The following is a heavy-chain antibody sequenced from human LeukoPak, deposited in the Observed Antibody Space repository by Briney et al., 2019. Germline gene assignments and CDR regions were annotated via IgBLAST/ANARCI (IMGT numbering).Heavy chain of an antibody. CDR2: IYYSGST. V-gene: IGHV4-59*08. Sequence: PPETLSLTCTGSGGSISSYYWSWIRQPPGKGLEWIGYIYYSGSTNYNPSLKSRVTISIDTSKNQFSLKLSSVTAADTAVYYCARLANYDFWRGPYPHDAFDIWGQGTVVTVSS. CDR1: GGSISSYY. D-gene: IGHD3-3*01. CDR3: ARLANYDFWRGPYPHDAFDI. J-gene: IGHJ3*02.